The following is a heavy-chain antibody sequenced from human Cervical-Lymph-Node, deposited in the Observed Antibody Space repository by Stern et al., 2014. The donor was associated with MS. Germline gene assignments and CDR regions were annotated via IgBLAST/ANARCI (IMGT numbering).Heavy chain of an antibody. CDR1: GFTFSSYG. V-gene: IGHV3-33*01. J-gene: IGHJ6*02. CDR2: IWDDGSNK. Sequence: MQLVESGGGVVQPGRSLRLSCAASGFTFSSYGMHWVRQAPGKGLEWVAVIWDDGSNKYYADSVKGRFTISRDNSKNTLYLQMNSLRAEDTAVYYCARTYSGSYYSYYYGMDVWGQGTTVTVSS. D-gene: IGHD1-26*01. CDR3: ARTYSGSYYSYYYGMDV.